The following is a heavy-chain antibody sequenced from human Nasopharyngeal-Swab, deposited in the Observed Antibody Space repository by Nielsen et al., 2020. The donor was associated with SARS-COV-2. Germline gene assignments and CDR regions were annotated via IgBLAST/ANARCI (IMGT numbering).Heavy chain of an antibody. Sequence: GGSLRLSCAASGFTFSSYDMHWVRQATGKGLEWVSAIGTAGDTYYPGSVKGRFTTSRENAKNSLYLQMNSLRAGDTAVYYCARRPAVAGTRNYYGMDVWGQGTTVTVSS. V-gene: IGHV3-13*01. CDR3: ARRPAVAGTRNYYGMDV. CDR1: GFTFSSYD. CDR2: IGTAGDT. J-gene: IGHJ6*02. D-gene: IGHD6-19*01.